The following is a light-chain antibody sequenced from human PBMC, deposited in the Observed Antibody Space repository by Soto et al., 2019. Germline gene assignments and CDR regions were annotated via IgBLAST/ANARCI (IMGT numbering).Light chain of an antibody. J-gene: IGLJ2*01. CDR3: ASWDDSLSGVV. CDR1: RSNIGSDY. CDR2: RNN. V-gene: IGLV1-47*01. Sequence: QAVVTQPPSASGTPGQRVTISCSGSRSNIGSDYVSWYQQLPGTAPKLLIYRNNQRPSGVPDRFSGSKSGTSASLAITGLRSEDEADYYCASWDDSLSGVVFGGGTKLTVL.